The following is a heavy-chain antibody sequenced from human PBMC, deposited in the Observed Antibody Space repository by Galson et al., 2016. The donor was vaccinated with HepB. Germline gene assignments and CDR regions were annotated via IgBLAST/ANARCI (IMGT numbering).Heavy chain of an antibody. CDR1: GFIFSNYC. CDR2: IYNDGSFT. D-gene: IGHD2-21*01. Sequence: SLRLSCAASGFIFSNYCAHWVRQAPGKGLEWVSRIYNDGSFTENADSVKGRFTIFKDYAKNTMYLQMNSLRVEDTAVYYCATFGIDWARSLWSQGPRVTVSS. J-gene: IGHJ4*02. V-gene: IGHV3-74*01. CDR3: ATFGIDWARSL.